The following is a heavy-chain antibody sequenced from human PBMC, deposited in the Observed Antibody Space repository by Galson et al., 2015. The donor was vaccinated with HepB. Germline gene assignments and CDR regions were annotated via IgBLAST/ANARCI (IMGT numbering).Heavy chain of an antibody. CDR3: AKGIWEYYDNRVFDS. CDR2: ISGSGSNT. Sequence: SLRLSCAAFGFTFSRYAITWVRQAPGKGLEWVSTISGSGSNTFYADSVKGRFTISRDSSKNTLYLQMSSLRAEDTAVYYCAKGIWEYYDNRVFDSWGQGTLVTVSS. CDR1: GFTFSRYA. J-gene: IGHJ4*02. V-gene: IGHV3-23*01. D-gene: IGHD3-22*01.